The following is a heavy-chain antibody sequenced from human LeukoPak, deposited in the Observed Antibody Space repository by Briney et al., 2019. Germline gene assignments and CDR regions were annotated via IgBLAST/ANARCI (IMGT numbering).Heavy chain of an antibody. J-gene: IGHJ4*02. D-gene: IGHD3-16*02. CDR3: ARTSYDYVWGSYRLLDY. V-gene: IGHV1-69*01. CDR1: GGTFSSYA. Sequence: SVKVSCKASGGTFSSYAISWVRQAPGQGLEWMGGIIPIFGTANYAQKFQGRVTITADESTSTAYMELSSLRSEDTAVYYCARTSYDYVWGSYRLLDYWGQGTLVTVSS. CDR2: IIPIFGTA.